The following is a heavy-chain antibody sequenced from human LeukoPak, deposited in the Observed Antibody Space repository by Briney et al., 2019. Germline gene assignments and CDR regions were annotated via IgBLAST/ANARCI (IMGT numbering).Heavy chain of an antibody. CDR1: GFTFSSYS. Sequence: GGSLRLSCAASGFTFSSYSMNWVRQAPGKGLEWVSYISSSSSTIYYADSVKGRFTISRDNAKNSLYLQMNSLRAEDTAVYYCARDTYYDFWSGYYSGGLDYWGQGTLVTASS. CDR2: ISSSSSTI. V-gene: IGHV3-48*01. J-gene: IGHJ4*02. D-gene: IGHD3-3*01. CDR3: ARDTYYDFWSGYYSGGLDY.